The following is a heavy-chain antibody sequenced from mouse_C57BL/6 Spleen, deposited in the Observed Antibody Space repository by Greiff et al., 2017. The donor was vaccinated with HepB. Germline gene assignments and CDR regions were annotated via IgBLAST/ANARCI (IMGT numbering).Heavy chain of an antibody. CDR1: GFTFSSYA. J-gene: IGHJ3*01. CDR3: ARPPYYYGSSFSWFAY. D-gene: IGHD1-1*01. V-gene: IGHV5-4*03. CDR2: ISDGGSYT. Sequence: EVKVIESGGGLVKPGGSLKLSCAASGFTFSSYAMSWVRQTPEKRLEWVATISDGGSYTYYPDNVKGRFTISRDNAKNNLYLQMSHLKSEDTAMYYCARPPYYYGSSFSWFAYWGQGTLVTVSA.